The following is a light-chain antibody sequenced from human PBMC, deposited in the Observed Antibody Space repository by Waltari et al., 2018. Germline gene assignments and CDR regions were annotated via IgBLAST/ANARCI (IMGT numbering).Light chain of an antibody. CDR1: QGISNS. V-gene: IGKV1-NL1*01. J-gene: IGKJ4*01. CDR2: AAS. Sequence: DIQMTQSPYSLSASVGDRVTLTCRASQGISNSLAWYKQKPGKAPKVLLYAASRLESGVPSRFSGSGSGTDYTLTISSLQPEDFATYYCQQYYSIALNFGGGTKVEI. CDR3: QQYYSIALN.